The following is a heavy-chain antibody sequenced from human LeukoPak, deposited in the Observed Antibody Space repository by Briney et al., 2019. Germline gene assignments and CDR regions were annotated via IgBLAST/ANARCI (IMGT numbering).Heavy chain of an antibody. CDR1: GFSLITSGMC. D-gene: IGHD4-11*01. Sequence: SGPALVKPTQTLTLTCTFSGFSLITSGMCVGWIRQPPGKALEWLARIDWDDDKYYSTSLKTRLTISKDTSKNQVVLRMTNMDPVDTATYYCARITYTYSAMDVWGQGTPVTVPS. CDR2: IDWDDDK. V-gene: IGHV2-70*11. J-gene: IGHJ6*02. CDR3: ARITYTYSAMDV.